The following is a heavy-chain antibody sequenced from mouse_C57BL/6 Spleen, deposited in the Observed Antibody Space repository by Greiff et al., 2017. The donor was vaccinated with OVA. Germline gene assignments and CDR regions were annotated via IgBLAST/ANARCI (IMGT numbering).Heavy chain of an antibody. V-gene: IGHV1-64*01. J-gene: IGHJ2*01. CDR2: IHPNSGST. CDR3: AIPTYGSSSDDY. CDR1: GYTFTSYW. D-gene: IGHD1-1*01. Sequence: QVQLQQSGAELVKPGASVKLSCKASGYTFTSYWMHWVKQRPGQGLEWIGMIHPNSGSTNYNEKFKSKATLTVDKSSSTAYMQLSSLTSEDSAVYYCAIPTYGSSSDDYWGQGTTLTVSS.